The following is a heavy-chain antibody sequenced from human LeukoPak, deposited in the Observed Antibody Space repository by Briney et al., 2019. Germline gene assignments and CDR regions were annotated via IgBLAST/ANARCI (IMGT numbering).Heavy chain of an antibody. CDR2: ISWDSGTI. D-gene: IGHD6-19*01. CDR1: GFTFDNYA. CDR3: ARAYKDRSLAGKKEFFQH. V-gene: IGHV3-9*01. J-gene: IGHJ1*01. Sequence: GGSLRLSCAASGFTFDNYAMNWVRQVPGKGLEWISLISWDSGTIGYADSVKGRFTISRDNANNFLYLQMNSLRAEDTALYYCARAYKDRSLAGKKEFFQHWGQGTLVTVSS.